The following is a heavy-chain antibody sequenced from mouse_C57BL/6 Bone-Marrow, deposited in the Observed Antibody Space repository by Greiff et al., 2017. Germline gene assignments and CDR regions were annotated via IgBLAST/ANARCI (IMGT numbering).Heavy chain of an antibody. D-gene: IGHD2-5*01. CDR1: GFTFSSYT. Sequence: EVQLVESGGGLVKPGGSLKLSCAASGFTFSSYTMSWVRQTPEKRLEWVATISGGGGNTYYPDSVKGRFTISRDNAKNTLYLQMSSLRSEDTALYYCARHYSNYVGFAYWGQGTLVTVSA. V-gene: IGHV5-9*01. J-gene: IGHJ3*01. CDR3: ARHYSNYVGFAY. CDR2: ISGGGGNT.